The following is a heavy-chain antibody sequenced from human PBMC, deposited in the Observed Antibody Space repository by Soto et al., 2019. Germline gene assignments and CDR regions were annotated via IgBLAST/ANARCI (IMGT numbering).Heavy chain of an antibody. D-gene: IGHD1-26*01. J-gene: IGHJ3*01. CDR3: ARGPRTVGATSSVAFDV. Sequence: QVHLQESGPGLVKPSETLSLTCTVSGVSISTKYWSWIRQSPGRGLEWIGYIYNSETSTYNPSVKSRVTISADTSKNQFSLKLTSVTAADTAMYFCARGPRTVGATSSVAFDVWGQGTMVTVSS. CDR1: GVSISTKY. V-gene: IGHV4-4*08. CDR2: IYNSETS.